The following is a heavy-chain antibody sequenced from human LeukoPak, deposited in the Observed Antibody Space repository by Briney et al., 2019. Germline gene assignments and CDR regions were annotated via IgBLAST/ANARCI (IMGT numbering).Heavy chain of an antibody. CDR3: ARATTGTTVY. D-gene: IGHD1-1*01. V-gene: IGHV1-69*13. CDR2: IIPIFGTA. J-gene: IGHJ4*02. Sequence: SVKVSCKASGGTFSSYAFSGVRQAPGQGLEWMGGIIPIFGTANYAQKFQGRVTIPADESTSTAYMELSSLRSEDTAVYYCARATTGTTVYWGQGTLVTVSS. CDR1: GGTFSSYA.